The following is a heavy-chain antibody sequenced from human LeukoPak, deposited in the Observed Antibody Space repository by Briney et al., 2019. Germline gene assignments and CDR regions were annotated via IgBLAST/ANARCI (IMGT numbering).Heavy chain of an antibody. V-gene: IGHV4-34*01. J-gene: IGHJ5*02. D-gene: IGHD5-24*01. CDR2: INHSGST. CDR3: ASQVTGDGYNSFWFDP. Sequence: SETLSLTCAVYGGSFSGYYWSWIRQPPGKGLEWIGEINHSGSTNYNPSLKSRVTISVDTSKNQFSLKLSSVTAADTAVYYCASQVTGDGYNSFWFDPWGQGTLVTVSS. CDR1: GGSFSGYY.